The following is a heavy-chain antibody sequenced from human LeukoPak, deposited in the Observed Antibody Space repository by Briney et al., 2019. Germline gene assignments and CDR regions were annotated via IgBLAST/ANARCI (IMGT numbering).Heavy chain of an antibody. J-gene: IGHJ4*02. Sequence: SQTLSLTCVVSGGSISSGGYSWSWIRQPPGKGLEWIGDINHSGSTNYNPSLKSRVTISVDTSKNQFSLKLSSVTAADTAVYYCARLGYGDYNPPIDYWGQGTLVTVSS. D-gene: IGHD4-17*01. CDR1: GGSISSGGYS. CDR3: ARLGYGDYNPPIDY. CDR2: INHSGST. V-gene: IGHV4-30-2*01.